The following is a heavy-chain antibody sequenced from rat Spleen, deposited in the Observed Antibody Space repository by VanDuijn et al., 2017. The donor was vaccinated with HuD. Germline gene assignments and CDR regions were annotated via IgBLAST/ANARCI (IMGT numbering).Heavy chain of an antibody. Sequence: EVQLVESGGGLVQPGNSLKLSCAASGFTFSDYAMAWVRQSPKKGLEWVATIIYDGSTTYYRDSVKGRFTISRDNAKSTLYLQMDSLRSEDTATYYCARHEDYSGLDYWGQGVMVTVSS. V-gene: IGHV5-17*01. CDR3: ARHEDYSGLDY. CDR1: GFTFSDYA. CDR2: IIYDGSTT. D-gene: IGHD1-1*01. J-gene: IGHJ2*01.